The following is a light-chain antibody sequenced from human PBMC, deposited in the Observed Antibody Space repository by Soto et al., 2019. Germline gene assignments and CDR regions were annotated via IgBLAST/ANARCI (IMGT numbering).Light chain of an antibody. J-gene: IGLJ2*01. CDR1: NIGGKS. CDR2: SDN. V-gene: IGLV3-21*02. Sequence: SYELTQPPSVSVAPGQTARITCGGNNIGGKSVHWYQQKPGQAPVLVVYSDNDRPSGIPERFSGSNSGDTATLTISRVETGDEADYSCQVWDSTSDHGVFGGGTKLTVL. CDR3: QVWDSTSDHGV.